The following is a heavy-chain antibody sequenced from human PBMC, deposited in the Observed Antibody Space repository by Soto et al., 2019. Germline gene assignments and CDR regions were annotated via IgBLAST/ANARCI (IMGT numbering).Heavy chain of an antibody. Sequence: QVQLVQSGAEVKKPGASVKVSCKASGYTFTNFHLHWVRQAPGQGLEWMGWINPNSDGTNYAQKFQDWVTMTRDTSISTAYMELSRLRSDDTAVCYCAISAGWPPNWLDSRGQGTLVTVSS. CDR2: INPNSDGT. D-gene: IGHD6-19*01. CDR1: GYTFTNFH. J-gene: IGHJ5*01. V-gene: IGHV1-2*04. CDR3: AISAGWPPNWLDS.